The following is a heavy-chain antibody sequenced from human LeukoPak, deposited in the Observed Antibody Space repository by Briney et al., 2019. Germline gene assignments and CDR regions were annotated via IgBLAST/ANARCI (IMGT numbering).Heavy chain of an antibody. V-gene: IGHV4-59*11. Sequence: SSETLSLTCSVSGGSISSHHWTWVRQPPGQALEFIGYIYYGGRTQYNPSLKSRVTMTMDTSKNQFSLRLNSVSAADTAVYYCAREVTVAGTFYFYMDVWGKGTTVTVSS. CDR1: GGSISSHH. CDR2: IYYGGRT. J-gene: IGHJ6*03. D-gene: IGHD6-19*01. CDR3: AREVTVAGTFYFYMDV.